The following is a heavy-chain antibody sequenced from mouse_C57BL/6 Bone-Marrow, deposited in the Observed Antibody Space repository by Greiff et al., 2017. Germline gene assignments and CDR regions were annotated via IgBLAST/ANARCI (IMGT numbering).Heavy chain of an antibody. CDR2: INPNSGGT. V-gene: IGHV1-26*01. J-gene: IGHJ4*01. D-gene: IGHD2-4*01. CDR3: ERWGDYPYAMDY. Sequence: EVQLQQSGPELVKPGASVKISCKASGYTFTDYYMNWVKQRPGQSLEWIGDINPNSGGTSYNQKFKGKATLTVDKSSSTAYMELRSLTSEDSAVYDCERWGDYPYAMDYWGQGTSVTVSS. CDR1: GYTFTDYY.